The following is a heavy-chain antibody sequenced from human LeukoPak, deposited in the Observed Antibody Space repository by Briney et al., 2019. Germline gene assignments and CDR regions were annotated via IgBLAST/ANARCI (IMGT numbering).Heavy chain of an antibody. CDR2: MSGSGGSGT. CDR1: GFTFSTFA. CDR3: AKDYEAYCGGDCYSFFDY. V-gene: IGHV3-23*01. Sequence: SGGSLRLSCAASGFTFSTFAMSWVRQAPGKGLERVSVMSGSGGSGTYYADSVEGRFTISRDNSKNTLFLEMNSLRAEDTALYYCAKDYEAYCGGDCYSFFDYWGQGALVTVSS. J-gene: IGHJ4*02. D-gene: IGHD2-21*02.